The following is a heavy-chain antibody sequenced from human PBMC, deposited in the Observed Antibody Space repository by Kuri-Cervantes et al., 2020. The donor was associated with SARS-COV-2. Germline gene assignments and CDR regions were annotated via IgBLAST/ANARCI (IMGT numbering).Heavy chain of an antibody. D-gene: IGHD2-2*02. V-gene: IGHV3-23*01. Sequence: GESLKISCAASGLTFINYAMIWIRQSPGKGLEWVSGITTGGDTPFYAGSVRGRFTISRDNSKDTVYLQMNTLRADDTGMYYCAAYTPWGDYWGQGTLVTVSS. CDR1: GLTFINYA. CDR2: ITTGGDTP. CDR3: AAYTPWGDY. J-gene: IGHJ4*02.